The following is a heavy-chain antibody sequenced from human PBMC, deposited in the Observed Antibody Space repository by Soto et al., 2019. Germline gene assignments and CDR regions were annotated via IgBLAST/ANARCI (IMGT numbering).Heavy chain of an antibody. CDR1: GDTFSNYA. CDR2: IIPIYGTA. J-gene: IGHJ5*01. D-gene: IGHD2-15*01. V-gene: IGHV1-69*06. Sequence: SVKVSCKASGDTFSNYAISWVRQAPGQGLEWVGGIIPIYGTATYAQKFQGRVTITADTSTSTADMELSSLRSEDTAVYYCARDLGGCSAGSCRYNWLDSWGQGTLVTVSS. CDR3: ARDLGGCSAGSCRYNWLDS.